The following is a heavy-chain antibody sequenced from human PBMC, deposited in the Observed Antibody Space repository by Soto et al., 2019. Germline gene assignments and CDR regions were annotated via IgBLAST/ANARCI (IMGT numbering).Heavy chain of an antibody. V-gene: IGHV6-1*01. Sequence: QTLSLTCVISGDSVSSTSAAWSWIRQSPSRGLEWLGRTYYRSKWYSDYAVSVKSRITINPDTSKNQSSLQLNSVTPEDTAVYYCARGSYYSGWVWGQGTLVTVSS. CDR1: GDSVSSTSAA. CDR3: ARGSYYSGWV. CDR2: TYYRSKWYS. D-gene: IGHD6-19*01. J-gene: IGHJ4*02.